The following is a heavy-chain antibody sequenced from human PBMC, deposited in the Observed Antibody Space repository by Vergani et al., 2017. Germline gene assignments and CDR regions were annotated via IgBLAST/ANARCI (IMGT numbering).Heavy chain of an antibody. CDR2: IYTSGST. J-gene: IGHJ5*02. D-gene: IGHD3-22*01. Sequence: QVQLQESGPGLVKTSETLSLTCTVSGGSISSYYWSWIRQPPGKGLEWIGYIYTSGSTNYNPSLKSRVTISIDTSKNQFSLKLSPVTAADAAVYYCARHYYDSSGYYYDQGWFDPWGQGTLVTVSS. CDR3: ARHYYDSSGYYYDQGWFDP. CDR1: GGSISSYY. V-gene: IGHV4-4*09.